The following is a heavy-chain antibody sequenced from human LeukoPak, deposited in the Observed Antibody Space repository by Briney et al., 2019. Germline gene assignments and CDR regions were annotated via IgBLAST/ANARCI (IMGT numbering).Heavy chain of an antibody. D-gene: IGHD3-22*01. CDR1: GFTFSGYA. V-gene: IGHV3-23*01. J-gene: IGHJ4*02. CDR3: AKDRHYDSSGYYSLEVVFDY. CDR2: ISGSGGST. Sequence: PGGSLRLSCAASGFTFSGYAMSWVRQAPGKGLEWVSAISGSGGSTYYADSVKGRFTISRDNSKNTLYLQMNSLRAEDTAVYYCAKDRHYDSSGYYSLEVVFDYWGQGTLVTVSS.